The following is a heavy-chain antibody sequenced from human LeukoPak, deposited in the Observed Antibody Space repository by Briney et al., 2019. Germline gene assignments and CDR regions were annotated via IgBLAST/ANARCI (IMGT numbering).Heavy chain of an antibody. Sequence: GGSLRLSCAASGFTFSTYTLNWVRQAPGKGLEWVSSVSSRSSYIYYADSVKGRFTIPRDNAKNSLYLQMNSLRVEDTAVYYCAAGLVTPYWGQGTLVTVSS. D-gene: IGHD3/OR15-3a*01. CDR1: GFTFSTYT. CDR2: VSSRSSYI. J-gene: IGHJ4*02. V-gene: IGHV3-21*01. CDR3: AAGLVTPY.